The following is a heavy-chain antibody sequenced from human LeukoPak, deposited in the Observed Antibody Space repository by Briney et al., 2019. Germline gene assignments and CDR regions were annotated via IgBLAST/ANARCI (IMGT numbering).Heavy chain of an antibody. V-gene: IGHV4-34*01. Sequence: PSETLSLTCAVYGGSFSGYYWSWIRQPPGKGLEWIGEINHSGSTNYNPSLKSRVTISVDTSKNQFSLKLSSVTAADTAVYYCARGRLRVTVTTDRYNWFDPWGQGTLVTVSS. CDR1: GGSFSGYY. J-gene: IGHJ5*02. CDR2: INHSGST. D-gene: IGHD4-4*01. CDR3: ARGRLRVTVTTDRYNWFDP.